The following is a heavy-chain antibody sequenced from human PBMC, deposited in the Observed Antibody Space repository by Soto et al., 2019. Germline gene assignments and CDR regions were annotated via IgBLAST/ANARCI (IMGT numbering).Heavy chain of an antibody. Sequence: PGGSLRLSCAASGFTFSDYYMSWIRQAPGKGLESVLYISSSGSIIYYADSVKGRFTISRDNAKNSLYLQINSLRAEDTAVYYCARGNGYSGYDSDYYYMDVWGKGTTVTVSS. D-gene: IGHD5-12*01. J-gene: IGHJ6*03. CDR3: ARGNGYSGYDSDYYYMDV. CDR2: ISSSGSII. CDR1: GFTFSDYY. V-gene: IGHV3-11*01.